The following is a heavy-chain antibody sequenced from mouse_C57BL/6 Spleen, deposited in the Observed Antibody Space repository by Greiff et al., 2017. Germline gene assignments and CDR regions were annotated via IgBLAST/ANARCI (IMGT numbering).Heavy chain of an antibody. D-gene: IGHD1-1*01. CDR2: IDPSDSYT. CDR1: GYTFTSYW. Sequence: QVQLQQPGAELVMPGASVKLSCKASGYTFTSYWMHWVKQRPGQGLEWIGEIDPSDSYTNYNQKFKGKSTLTVDKSSSTAYMQLSSLTSEDAAVYYCARRYGSSYEDYYAMDYWGQGTSVTVSS. J-gene: IGHJ4*01. V-gene: IGHV1-69*01. CDR3: ARRYGSSYEDYYAMDY.